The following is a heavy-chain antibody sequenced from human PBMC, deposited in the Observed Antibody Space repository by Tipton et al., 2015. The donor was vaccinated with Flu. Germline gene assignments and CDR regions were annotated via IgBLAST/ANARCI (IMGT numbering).Heavy chain of an antibody. CDR3: ATGGSYCPYSFDY. CDR2: IYYSGST. J-gene: IGHJ4*02. D-gene: IGHD1-26*01. V-gene: IGHV4-31*02. Sequence: LRLSCTVSGGSISSGGYYWSWIRQHPGKGLEWIGYIYYSGSTYYNPSLKSRVTISVDTSKNQFSLKLSSVTAADTAVYYCATGGSYCPYSFDYWGQGTLVTVSS. CDR1: GGSISSGGYY.